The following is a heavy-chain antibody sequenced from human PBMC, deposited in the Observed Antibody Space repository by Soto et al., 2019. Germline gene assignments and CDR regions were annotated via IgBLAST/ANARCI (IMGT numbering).Heavy chain of an antibody. CDR1: GFIVSSNQ. D-gene: IGHD3-3*01. V-gene: IGHV3-53*01. J-gene: IGHJ4*02. CDR3: VRGPSDHKLRLVEWPYGDY. Sequence: QSAGSLRLSCVASGFIVSSNQMSWVRQAPGKGLEWVSVIYSGHTTYYADSVEGRFTISRDDSKNTLYLQMNSLRVEDTAVYYCVRGPSDHKLRLVEWPYGDYWGQGALVSVSS. CDR2: IYSGHTT.